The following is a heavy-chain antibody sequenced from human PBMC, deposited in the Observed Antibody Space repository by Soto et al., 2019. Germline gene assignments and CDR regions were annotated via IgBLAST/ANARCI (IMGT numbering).Heavy chain of an antibody. CDR3: VRGGGHFDC. CDR1: GFSFSSYW. Sequence: GGSLRLSCAASGFSFSSYWIHWVRQAPGKGLEWVANIKQDGTQKYFLDSVKGRFTISRDNAKNSLYLEMSSLRPEDTAVYYCVRGGGHFDCWGQGTLVTVSS. J-gene: IGHJ4*02. V-gene: IGHV3-7*01. CDR2: IKQDGTQK. D-gene: IGHD2-15*01.